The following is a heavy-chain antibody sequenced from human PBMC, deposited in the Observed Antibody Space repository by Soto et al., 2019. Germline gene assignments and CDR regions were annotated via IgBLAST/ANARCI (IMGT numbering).Heavy chain of an antibody. V-gene: IGHV1-2*04. CDR3: ARVSNYDSSGYYYFDP. CDR1: GYTFTGYY. J-gene: IGHJ5*02. CDR2: INPNSGGT. D-gene: IGHD3-22*01. Sequence: ASVKVSCKASGYTFTGYYMHWVRQAPGQGLEWMGWINPNSGGTNYAQKFQGWVTMTRDTSISTAYMELSRLRSDDTAVYYCARVSNYDSSGYYYFDPWGQGTLVTVSS.